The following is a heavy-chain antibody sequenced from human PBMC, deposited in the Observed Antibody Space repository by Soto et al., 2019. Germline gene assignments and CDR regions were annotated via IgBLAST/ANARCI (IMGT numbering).Heavy chain of an antibody. J-gene: IGHJ6*02. CDR2: ISSSGSTI. CDR1: GFTFSDYY. CDR3: ARDLGTRTRPPYYYGMDV. Sequence: GGSLRLSCAASGFTFSDYYMSWIRQAPGKGLEWVSYISSSGSTIYYADSVKGRFTISRDDAKNSLYLQMNSLRAEDTAVYYCARDLGTRTRPPYYYGMDVWGQGTTVTVSS. V-gene: IGHV3-11*01. D-gene: IGHD6-6*01.